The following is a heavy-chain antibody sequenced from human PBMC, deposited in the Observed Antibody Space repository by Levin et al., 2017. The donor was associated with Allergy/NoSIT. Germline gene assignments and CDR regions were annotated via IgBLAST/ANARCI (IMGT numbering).Heavy chain of an antibody. Sequence: SETLSLTCTVSGGSISSGDYYWSWIRQPPGKGLEWIGYIYYSGSTYYNPSLKSRVTISVDTSKNQFSLKLSSVTAADTAVYYCARDLGWEGAPAFDIWGQGTMVTVSS. CDR2: IYYSGST. J-gene: IGHJ3*02. CDR1: GGSISSGDYY. D-gene: IGHD1-26*01. CDR3: ARDLGWEGAPAFDI. V-gene: IGHV4-30-4*01.